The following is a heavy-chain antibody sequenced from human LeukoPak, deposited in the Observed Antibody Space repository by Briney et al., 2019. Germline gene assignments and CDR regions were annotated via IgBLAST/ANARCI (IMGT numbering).Heavy chain of an antibody. Sequence: SETLSLTCTVSSGSISSNTYYWGWIRQPPGKRLEWIGSIYYSGSTNYNPSLKSRVTISVDTSKKQFSLKLSSVTAADTAVYYCARSEGRYYYDSSEYYFDYWGQGTLVTVSS. CDR1: SGSISSNTYY. D-gene: IGHD3-22*01. CDR3: ARSEGRYYYDSSEYYFDY. J-gene: IGHJ4*02. V-gene: IGHV4-39*07. CDR2: IYYSGST.